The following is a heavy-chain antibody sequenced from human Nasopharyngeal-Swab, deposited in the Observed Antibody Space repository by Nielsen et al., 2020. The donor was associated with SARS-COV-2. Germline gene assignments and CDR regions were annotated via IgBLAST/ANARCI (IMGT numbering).Heavy chain of an antibody. Sequence: WIRQPPGKGLEWVSSISSSSSYIYYADSVKGRFTISRDNAKNSLYLQMNSLRAEDTAVYYCARVRRDGYNLHFDYWGQGTLVTVSS. CDR2: ISSSSSYI. CDR3: ARVRRDGYNLHFDY. D-gene: IGHD5-24*01. V-gene: IGHV3-21*01. J-gene: IGHJ4*02.